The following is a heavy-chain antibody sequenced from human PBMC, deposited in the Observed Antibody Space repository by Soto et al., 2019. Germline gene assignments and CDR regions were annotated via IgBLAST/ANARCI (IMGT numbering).Heavy chain of an antibody. V-gene: IGHV3-23*01. Sequence: GGSLRLSCAASRFTFSYYAMHWIRQAPGKGLEWVSAISGSGGSTYYADSVKGRFTISRDNSKNTLYLQMNSLRAEDTAVYYCSKGEGSYYDLLPAPTDVWGKGTTVTVAS. J-gene: IGHJ6*04. CDR1: RFTFSYYA. CDR2: ISGSGGST. CDR3: SKGEGSYYDLLPAPTDV. D-gene: IGHD3-3*01.